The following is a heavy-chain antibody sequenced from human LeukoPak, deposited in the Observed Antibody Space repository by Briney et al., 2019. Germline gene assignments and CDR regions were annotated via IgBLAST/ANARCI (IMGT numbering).Heavy chain of an antibody. V-gene: IGHV1-8*01. CDR3: ARGGTRGYNYGYGTYYYYMDV. D-gene: IGHD5-18*01. Sequence: ASVKVSCMASGYSFTSYDVNWVRQATGQGLEWMGWMNPNSGHTGYAQKFQGRVTMTRNTSISTAYMEVSSLRSEDTAVYYCARGGTRGYNYGYGTYYYYMDVWGKGTTVTVSS. J-gene: IGHJ6*03. CDR2: MNPNSGHT. CDR1: GYSFTSYD.